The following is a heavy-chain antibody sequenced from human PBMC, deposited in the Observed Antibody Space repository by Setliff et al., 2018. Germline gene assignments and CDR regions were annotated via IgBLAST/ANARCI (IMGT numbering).Heavy chain of an antibody. D-gene: IGHD1-1*01. CDR1: GGTFSGYA. J-gene: IGHJ6*02. CDR2: ITPIFETA. CDR3: ARDSVTLGQLERRGGWHYYGMDV. V-gene: IGHV1-69*06. Sequence: VSCKASGGTFSGYAFSWVRQAPGEGLEWMGGITPIFETAHYAEKFQDRVTITADKSTSTVHMEVSSLTSEDTAVYFCARDSVTLGQLERRGGWHYYGMDVWGQGSRVTVSS.